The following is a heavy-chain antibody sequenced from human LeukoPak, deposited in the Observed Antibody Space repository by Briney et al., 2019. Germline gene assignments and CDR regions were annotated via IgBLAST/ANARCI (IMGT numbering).Heavy chain of an antibody. CDR3: AREEAFDI. CDR2: INHSGST. J-gene: IGHJ3*02. Sequence: KSSETLSLTCAVYGGSFSGYYWSWIRQPPGKGLEWIGEINHSGSTNYNPSLKSRVTISVDTSKNQFSLKLSSVTAADTAVYYCAREEAFDIRGQGTMVTVSS. CDR1: GGSFSGYY. V-gene: IGHV4-34*01.